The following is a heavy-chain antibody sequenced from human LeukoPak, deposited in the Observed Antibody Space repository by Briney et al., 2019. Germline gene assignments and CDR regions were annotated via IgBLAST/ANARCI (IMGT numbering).Heavy chain of an antibody. Sequence: KPSETLSLTCAVYGGSFSGYYWSWIRQPPGKGLEWIGEINHSGSTNYNPSLKSRVTISVDTSKNQFSLKLSSVTAADTAIYYCARDRGLGFDPWGQGILVTVSS. J-gene: IGHJ5*02. CDR2: INHSGST. D-gene: IGHD6-19*01. CDR1: GGSFSGYY. CDR3: ARDRGLGFDP. V-gene: IGHV4-34*01.